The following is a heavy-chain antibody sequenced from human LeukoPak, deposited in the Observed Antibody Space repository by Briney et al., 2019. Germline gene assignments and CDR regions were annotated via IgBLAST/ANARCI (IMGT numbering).Heavy chain of an antibody. V-gene: IGHV1-2*02. CDR1: GYTFTGYY. Sequence: GASVKVSCKASGYTFTGYYMHWVRQAPGQGLECVGWINPTSGRTNYAQKFHDRVTLAGDTSNNTSYMELTRLTPDDTAVYFCAREFRTTTWSYDAFDLWGQGTMVTVSS. CDR3: AREFRTTTWSYDAFDL. J-gene: IGHJ3*01. D-gene: IGHD1/OR15-1a*01. CDR2: INPTSGRT.